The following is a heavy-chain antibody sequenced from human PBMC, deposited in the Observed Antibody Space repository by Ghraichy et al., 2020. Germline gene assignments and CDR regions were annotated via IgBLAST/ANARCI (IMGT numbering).Heavy chain of an antibody. V-gene: IGHV3-21*01. CDR3: ARGLSNYYDSSGSKDAFDI. Sequence: GGSLRLSCAASGFTFSSYSMNWVRQAPGKGLEWVSSISSSRSYIYYADSLKGRFTISRENAKNSLFLQMNSLRAEDTAVYYCARGLSNYYDSSGSKDAFDIWGQGTMVTVSS. CDR2: ISSSRSYI. D-gene: IGHD3-22*01. CDR1: GFTFSSYS. J-gene: IGHJ3*02.